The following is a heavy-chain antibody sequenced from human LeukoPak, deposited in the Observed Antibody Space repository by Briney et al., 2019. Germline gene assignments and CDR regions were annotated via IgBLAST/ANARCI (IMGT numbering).Heavy chain of an antibody. CDR3: ARGGALQGDWFDP. J-gene: IGHJ5*02. V-gene: IGHV4-59*01. CDR1: GGSLSTYY. CDR2: IYYSGSV. D-gene: IGHD4-11*01. Sequence: SETLPLTCTVSGGSLSTYYWSWIRQPPGRGLEWIGYIYYSGSVNYNPSLKSRVTILVDTSKKQFSLKLNSVTAADTAMYYCARGGALQGDWFDPWGQGTLVTVSS.